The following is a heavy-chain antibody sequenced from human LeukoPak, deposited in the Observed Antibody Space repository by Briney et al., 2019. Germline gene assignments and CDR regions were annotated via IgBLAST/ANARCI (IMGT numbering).Heavy chain of an antibody. D-gene: IGHD6-19*01. CDR1: GGSISSHY. Sequence: SETLSLTCTVSGGSISSHYWSWIRQPPGKGLEWIGYNYYSGSTNYNPSLKSRVTISVGTSKNQFSLKLSSVTAADTAVYYCARYSSGWYRNWFDPWGQGTLVTVSS. CDR2: NYYSGST. CDR3: ARYSSGWYRNWFDP. V-gene: IGHV4-59*11. J-gene: IGHJ5*02.